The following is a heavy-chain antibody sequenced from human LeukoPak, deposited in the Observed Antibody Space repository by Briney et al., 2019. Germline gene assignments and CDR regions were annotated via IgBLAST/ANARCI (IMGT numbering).Heavy chain of an antibody. CDR1: GILVSSNY. D-gene: IGHD5-18*01. J-gene: IGHJ3*02. CDR2: IDSAGST. CDR3: ARRERLGYSYGRGTLDI. Sequence: GGSLRLSCVASGILVSSNYMSWVRQAPGKGLEWVSFIDSAGSTYYADSVKGRFTISRDNSRNTLYLQMNSLRVEDTAVYYCARRERLGYSYGRGTLDIWGQGTMVTVSS. V-gene: IGHV3-66*01.